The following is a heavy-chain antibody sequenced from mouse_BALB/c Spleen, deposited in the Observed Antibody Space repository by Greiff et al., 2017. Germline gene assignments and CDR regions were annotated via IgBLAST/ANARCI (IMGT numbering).Heavy chain of an antibody. CDR1: GFTFSNYW. Sequence: EVQLVESGGGLVQPGGSMKLSCVASGFTFSNYWMNWVRQSPEKGLEWVAEIRLKSNNYATHYAESVKGRFTISRDDSKSSVYLQMNNLRAEDTGIYYCTRGEAWFAYWGQGTLVTVSA. CDR3: TRGEAWFAY. J-gene: IGHJ3*01. V-gene: IGHV6-6*02. CDR2: IRLKSNNYAT.